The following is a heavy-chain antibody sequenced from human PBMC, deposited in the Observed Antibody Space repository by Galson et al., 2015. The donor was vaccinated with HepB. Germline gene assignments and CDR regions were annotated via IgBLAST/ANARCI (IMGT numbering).Heavy chain of an antibody. CDR3: AKDWGFTVAGPHWYFVL. D-gene: IGHD6-19*01. Sequence: GLEWVVLISFEGTATYYGDSGKGRFTISRDISKNTLHLQMNSLRPEDSAVYYCAKDWGFTVAGPHWYFVLWGRGTLVTVTS. J-gene: IGHJ2*01. CDR2: ISFEGTAT. V-gene: IGHV3-30*18.